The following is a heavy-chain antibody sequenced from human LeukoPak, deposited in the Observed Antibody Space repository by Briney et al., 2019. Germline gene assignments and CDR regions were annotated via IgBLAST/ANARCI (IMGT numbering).Heavy chain of an antibody. Sequence: GGSLRLSCAASGFTFSTYAMSWVRQAPGKGLESISAISRRGDTTYYADSVKGRFTISRDNSKNTVYLQMNSLRAEDTAVYYCARYSYDSSGYPYYFDYWGQGTLVTVSS. CDR3: ARYSYDSSGYPYYFDY. J-gene: IGHJ4*02. CDR1: GFTFSTYA. V-gene: IGHV3-23*01. D-gene: IGHD3-22*01. CDR2: ISRRGDTT.